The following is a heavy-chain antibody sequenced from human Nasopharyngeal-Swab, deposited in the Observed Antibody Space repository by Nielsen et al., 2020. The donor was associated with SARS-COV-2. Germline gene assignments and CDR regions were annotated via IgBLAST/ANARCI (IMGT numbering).Heavy chain of an antibody. CDR3: ARIPYCSSTSCYAVRGGNYYYYYGMDV. V-gene: IGHV1-18*01. D-gene: IGHD2-2*01. CDR1: GYTFTSYG. Sequence: ASLKVSCKASGYTFTSYGISWVRQAPGQGLEWMGWISAYNGNTNYAQKLQGRVTMTTDTSTSTAYMELRSLRSDDTAVYYCARIPYCSSTSCYAVRGGNYYYYYGMDVWGQGTTVTVSS. CDR2: ISAYNGNT. J-gene: IGHJ6*02.